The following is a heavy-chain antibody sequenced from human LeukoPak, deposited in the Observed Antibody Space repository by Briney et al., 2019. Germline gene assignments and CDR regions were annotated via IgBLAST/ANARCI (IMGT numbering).Heavy chain of an antibody. V-gene: IGHV4-59*01. J-gene: IGHJ4*02. CDR3: ARYIAAAGYSDY. D-gene: IGHD6-13*01. Sequence: SETLSLTCTVSGGSISSYYWSWIRQPPGKGLEWIGYIYYSGSTNYNPSLKSRVTISVDTSKNQSSLKLSSVTAADTAVYYCARYIAAAGYSDYWGQGTLVTVSS. CDR1: GGSISSYY. CDR2: IYYSGST.